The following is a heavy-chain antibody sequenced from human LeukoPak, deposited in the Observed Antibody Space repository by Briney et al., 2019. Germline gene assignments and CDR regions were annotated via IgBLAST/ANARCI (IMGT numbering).Heavy chain of an antibody. Sequence: GGSLRLSCAASGFTFSSYAMSWVRQAPGKGLEWVSTITTSDGNTYYADSVKGRFTVSRDNSKNTLFLQMNSLRAEDAAVYYCAKDGGLWVSAHWGDSWGRGTLVTVSS. V-gene: IGHV3-23*01. CDR3: AKDGGLWVSAHWGDS. CDR2: ITTSDGNT. D-gene: IGHD7-27*01. CDR1: GFTFSSYA. J-gene: IGHJ4*02.